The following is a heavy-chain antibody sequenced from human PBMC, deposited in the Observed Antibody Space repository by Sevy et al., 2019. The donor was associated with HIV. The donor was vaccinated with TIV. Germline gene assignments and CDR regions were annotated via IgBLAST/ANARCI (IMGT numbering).Heavy chain of an antibody. CDR1: GGSISSYY. CDR3: ARKTGGYSYGVLDY. J-gene: IGHJ4*02. CDR2: IYYSGST. Sequence: SETLSLTCTVSGGSISSYYWSWIRQPPGKGLEWIGYIYYSGSTNYNPSLKSPVTLSVDTSTNQFSRKLSSVTAADTALYYCARKTGGYSYGVLDYWGQGTLVTVSS. D-gene: IGHD5-18*01. V-gene: IGHV4-59*01.